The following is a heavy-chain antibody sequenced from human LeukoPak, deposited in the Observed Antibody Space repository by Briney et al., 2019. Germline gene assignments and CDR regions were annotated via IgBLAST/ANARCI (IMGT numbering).Heavy chain of an antibody. D-gene: IGHD2-15*01. CDR3: AREEGYCSESSSYGMEY. J-gene: IGHJ4*02. CDR2: IYTSGST. Sequence: SETLSLTCTVSGDSISNYYWSWIRQPAGKGLEWIGHIYTSGSTNYNPSLKSRVTMSVDTSKNQFSLKLSSVTAADTAVYYCAREEGYCSESSSYGMEYWGRGTLVTVSS. CDR1: GDSISNYY. V-gene: IGHV4-4*07.